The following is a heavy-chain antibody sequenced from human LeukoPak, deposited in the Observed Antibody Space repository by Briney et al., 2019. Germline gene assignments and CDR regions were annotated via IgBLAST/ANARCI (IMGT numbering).Heavy chain of an antibody. V-gene: IGHV1-69*05. CDR2: IIPIFGTA. CDR3: ARDVDNYGDYVWFDP. D-gene: IGHD4-17*01. Sequence: ASVKVSCKASGGTFSSYAISWVRQAPGQGLEWMGGIIPIFGTANYAQKFQGRVTITTDESTSTAYMELSSLRSEDTAVYYCARDVDNYGDYVWFDPWGQGTLVTVSS. J-gene: IGHJ5*02. CDR1: GGTFSSYA.